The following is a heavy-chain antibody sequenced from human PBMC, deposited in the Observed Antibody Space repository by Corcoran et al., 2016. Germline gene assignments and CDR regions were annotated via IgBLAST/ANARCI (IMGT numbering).Heavy chain of an antibody. CDR2: ISGSGGST. CDR3: AKDSSGGNSAFEHYFDY. Sequence: EVQLLESGGGLVQPGGSLRLSCAASGFTFSSYAMSWVRQAPGKGLEWVSAISGSGGSTYYADSVKGRFTISRDNSKNTLDLQMNSLRAEDTAGDYCAKDSSGGNSAFEHYFDYWGQGTLVTVSS. V-gene: IGHV3-23*01. CDR1: GFTFSSYA. D-gene: IGHD2-21*02. J-gene: IGHJ4*02.